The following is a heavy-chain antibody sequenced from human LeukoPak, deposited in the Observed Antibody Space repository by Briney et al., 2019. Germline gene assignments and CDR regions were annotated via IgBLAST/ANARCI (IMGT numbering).Heavy chain of an antibody. D-gene: IGHD3-22*01. Sequence: SETLSLTCTVSGGSISSSSCYWGWTRQPPGKGLEWIGSIYYSGSTYYNPSLKSRVTISVDTSKNQFSLKLSSVTAADTAVYYCARGHYYDSSGWRDAFDIWGQGTMVTVSS. V-gene: IGHV4-39*07. CDR2: IYYSGST. CDR1: GGSISSSSCY. J-gene: IGHJ3*02. CDR3: ARGHYYDSSGWRDAFDI.